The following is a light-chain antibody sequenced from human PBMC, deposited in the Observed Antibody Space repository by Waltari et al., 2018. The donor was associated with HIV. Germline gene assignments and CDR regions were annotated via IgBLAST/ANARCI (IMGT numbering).Light chain of an antibody. CDR3: SSYTGSSTLWV. J-gene: IGLJ3*02. CDR1: SSDVGRFKY. Sequence: SALTQPASVSGSPGQSITISCTGTSSDVGRFKYVSWYQQHQGKAPKLIFYEVSNRPSGVSNRVSGSKSGNTASLSISGLQAEDAADYYCSSYTGSSTLWVFGGGTKLTVL. CDR2: EVS. V-gene: IGLV2-14*01.